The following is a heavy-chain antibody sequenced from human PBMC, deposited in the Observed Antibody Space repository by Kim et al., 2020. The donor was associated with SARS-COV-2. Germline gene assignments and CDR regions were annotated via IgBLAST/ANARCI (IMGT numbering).Heavy chain of an antibody. Sequence: SVKVSCKASGFTFTSSAVQWVRQARGQRLDWIGWIVVGSGNTNYAQKFQERVTITRNMSTSTAYIELSSLRSEDTAVYYCAAEWGNDDFWRGDYTVYYY. CDR3: AAEWGNDDFWRGDYTVYYY. V-gene: IGHV1-58*01. J-gene: IGHJ6*01. CDR1: GFTFTSSA. D-gene: IGHD3-3*01. CDR2: IVVGSGNT.